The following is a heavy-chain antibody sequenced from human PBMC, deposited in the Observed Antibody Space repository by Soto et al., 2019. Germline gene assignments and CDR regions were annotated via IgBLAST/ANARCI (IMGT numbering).Heavy chain of an antibody. D-gene: IGHD2-2*01. V-gene: IGHV3-30-3*01. CDR2: ISSDGSHQ. CDR1: GFTFSTSA. J-gene: IGHJ6*02. CDR3: ARPSCSSTRCYLYYYAMDV. Sequence: QVQLVESGGGVVQPGRSLRLSCAASGFTFSTSAIHWVRQAPGKGLEWVAVISSDGSHQYYADSVRGRFTVSRDNSKNTLYLQMNSLRAEDTAVYYCARPSCSSTRCYLYYYAMDVWGQGTTVTVSS.